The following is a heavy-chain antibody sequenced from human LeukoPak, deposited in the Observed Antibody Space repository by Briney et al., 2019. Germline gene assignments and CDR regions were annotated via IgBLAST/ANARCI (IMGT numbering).Heavy chain of an antibody. CDR1: GYSFTGYF. J-gene: IGHJ4*02. D-gene: IGHD3-16*01. V-gene: IGHV1-2*02. CDR3: ARAWGSLYYFDH. Sequence: ASVKVSCKASGYSFTGYFLHWVRQAPGQGLEWMGWINPNNGLTNHTQKFKGRVTMTRDTSSATGYMGLNRLTSDDTAVFYCARAWGSLYYFDHWGQGTLVTVSS. CDR2: INPNNGLT.